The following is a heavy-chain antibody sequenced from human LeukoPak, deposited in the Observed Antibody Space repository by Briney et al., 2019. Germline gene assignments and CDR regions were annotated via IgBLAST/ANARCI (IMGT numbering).Heavy chain of an antibody. CDR3: AKEGGYCSSTSCYPYYFDY. Sequence: GGSLRLSCAASGFTVSSNYMSWVRQAPGKGLEWVSVIYSGGSTYYADSVKGRFTISRDNSKNTLYLQMNSLRAEDTAVYYCAKEGGYCSSTSCYPYYFDYWGQGTLVTVSS. V-gene: IGHV3-53*01. CDR2: IYSGGST. D-gene: IGHD2-2*01. CDR1: GFTVSSNY. J-gene: IGHJ4*02.